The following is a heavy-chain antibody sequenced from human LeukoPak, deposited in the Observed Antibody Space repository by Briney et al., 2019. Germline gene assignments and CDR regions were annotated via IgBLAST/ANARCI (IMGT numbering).Heavy chain of an antibody. CDR3: ASSDSGSYCLGY. CDR2: INPNSGGT. J-gene: IGHJ4*02. Sequence: GASVKVSCKASGYTFTGYYMHWVRQAPGQGLEWMGWINPNSGGTNYAQKVQGRVTMTWDTSITTAYMELSRLRSDDTAVYYCASSDSGSYCLGYWGQGTLVTVSS. D-gene: IGHD1-26*01. CDR1: GYTFTGYY. V-gene: IGHV1-2*02.